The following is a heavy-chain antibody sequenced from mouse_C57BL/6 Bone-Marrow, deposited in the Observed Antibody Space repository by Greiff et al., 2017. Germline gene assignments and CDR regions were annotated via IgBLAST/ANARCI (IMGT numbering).Heavy chain of an antibody. D-gene: IGHD4-1*01. CDR2: ISSGGDYI. Sequence: EVKLVESREGLVKPGGSLKLSCAASGFTFSSYAMSWVRQTPEKRLEWVAYISSGGDYIYYADTVKGRFTISRDNARNTLYLQMSSLKSEDTAMYYCTRDDWDGFAYWGQGTLVTVSA. CDR1: GFTFSSYA. CDR3: TRDDWDGFAY. V-gene: IGHV5-9-1*02. J-gene: IGHJ3*01.